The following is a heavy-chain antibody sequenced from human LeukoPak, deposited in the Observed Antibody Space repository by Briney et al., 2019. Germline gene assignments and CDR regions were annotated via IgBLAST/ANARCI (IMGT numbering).Heavy chain of an antibody. CDR2: ISGDGGST. CDR1: GFTFDDYA. D-gene: IGHD3-3*01. CDR3: AKDPTYDFWSGYLRGKNWFDP. Sequence: GGSLRLSCAASGFTFDDYAMHWVRQAPGKGLGWVSLISGDGGSTYYADSVKGRFTNSRYNSKNSLYLQLNSMRTEDTALYYCAKDPTYDFWSGYLRGKNWFDPWGQGTLVTVSS. V-gene: IGHV3-43*02. J-gene: IGHJ5*02.